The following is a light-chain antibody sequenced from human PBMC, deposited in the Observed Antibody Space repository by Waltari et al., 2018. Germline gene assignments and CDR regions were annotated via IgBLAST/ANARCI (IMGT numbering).Light chain of an antibody. J-gene: IGLJ3*02. V-gene: IGLV1-44*01. CDR2: NDD. CDR1: MSNIGNNP. CDR3: AARDDSLNVWV. Sequence: QSVLTQPPSASGTPGQRVIISCSGTMSNIGNNPVNWYQQLPGTAPKVLIYNDDQRPGGVRDRFSVSRSGPSASLAISGLQSDDEADYYCAARDDSLNVWVFGGGTKVTVL.